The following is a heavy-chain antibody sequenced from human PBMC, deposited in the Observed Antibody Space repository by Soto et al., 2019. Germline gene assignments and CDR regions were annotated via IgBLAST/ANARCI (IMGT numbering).Heavy chain of an antibody. CDR3: AKEMYAAAGPDY. D-gene: IGHD6-13*01. CDR2: ISASGGST. V-gene: IGHV3-23*01. J-gene: IGHJ4*02. Sequence: GGSLRLSCAASGFTFSSYAMSWVRQAPGKGLEWVSEISASGGSTYYEDSVKGRFTISRDNSKNTLYLQMNSLRAEDTAVYSCAKEMYAAAGPDYWGQGTLVTVSS. CDR1: GFTFSSYA.